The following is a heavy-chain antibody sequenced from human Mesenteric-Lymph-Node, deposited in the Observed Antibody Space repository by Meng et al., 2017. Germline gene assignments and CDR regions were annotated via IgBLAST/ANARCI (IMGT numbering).Heavy chain of an antibody. V-gene: IGHV2-5*02. Sequence: QITLKAAGPQLVKPPPTLTLTCTFPGFSLRTSGVGVGRIRPPPGKALEWLSLNYWDDEKRYRPSLKNRLTITKDTSKNQVVLTLTNIDPVDTATYYCAHRHRLRDFDYWGQGTLVTVSS. CDR2: NYWDDEK. J-gene: IGHJ4*02. D-gene: IGHD4-17*01. CDR3: AHRHRLRDFDY. CDR1: GFSLRTSGVG.